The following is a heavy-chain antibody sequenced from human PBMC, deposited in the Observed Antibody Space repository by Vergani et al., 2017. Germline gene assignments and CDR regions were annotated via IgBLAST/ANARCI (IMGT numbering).Heavy chain of an antibody. CDR2: ISWNSNSI. V-gene: IGHV3-9*02. CDR1: GFTSAGYA. CDR3: AKDVGTSSGGGGFEP. J-gene: IGHJ5*02. D-gene: IGHD6-6*01. Sequence: EVQLEESGGGLVLPGRSLRLSCVASGFTSAGYAMHWVRQAPGKGLEWVSGISWNSNSIGYADSVKGRFTISRDNAKNSLYLQMNSLRAEDTALYYCAKDVGTSSGGGGFEPWGQGALVAVSS.